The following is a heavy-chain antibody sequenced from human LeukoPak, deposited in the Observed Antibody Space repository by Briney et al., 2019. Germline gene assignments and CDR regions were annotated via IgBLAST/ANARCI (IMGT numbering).Heavy chain of an antibody. V-gene: IGHV1-8*03. CDR1: GYTFTNFD. Sequence: ASVKVSCKTSGYTFTNFDINWARQATGQGLEWLGWMNPYTGKTGYAQKFQGRVTFTGDTSIRTAYMEVSSLTSEDTAVYYCARAPIPYYYDSSAYYSDYWGRGTLVTVSS. CDR2: MNPYTGKT. CDR3: ARAPIPYYYDSSAYYSDY. D-gene: IGHD3-22*01. J-gene: IGHJ4*02.